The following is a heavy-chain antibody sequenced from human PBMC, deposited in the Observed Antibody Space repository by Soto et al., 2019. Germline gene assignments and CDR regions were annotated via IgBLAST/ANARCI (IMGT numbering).Heavy chain of an antibody. CDR1: GGTFSIYA. V-gene: IGHV1-69*06. D-gene: IGHD3-22*01. J-gene: IGHJ3*02. CDR3: ARKRKNYYDSSGYYRGGAFDI. Sequence: SVKVSCKASGGTFSIYAISWVLQSPLQWLDWMGGIIPIFGTANYAQKFQGRVTITADKSTSTAYMELSSLRSEDTAVYYCARKRKNYYDSSGYYRGGAFDIWGQGTMVTVSS. CDR2: IIPIFGTA.